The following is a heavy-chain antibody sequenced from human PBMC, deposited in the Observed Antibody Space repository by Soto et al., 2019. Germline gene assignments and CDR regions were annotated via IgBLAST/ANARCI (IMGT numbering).Heavy chain of an antibody. CDR3: AKKMSTRPTGAFDI. CDR1: GFTFSTYT. Sequence: DVQLLESGGDLIQPGGSLRLSCAASGFTFSTYTMRWVRQAPGKGLEWVSTISSSGADTYYADSVKGRFTISRDNSKNTLYLQMNSLIAEDTAIYYFAKKMSTRPTGAFDIWGQGTMVTVSS. V-gene: IGHV3-23*01. J-gene: IGHJ3*02. CDR2: ISSSGADT. D-gene: IGHD1-1*01.